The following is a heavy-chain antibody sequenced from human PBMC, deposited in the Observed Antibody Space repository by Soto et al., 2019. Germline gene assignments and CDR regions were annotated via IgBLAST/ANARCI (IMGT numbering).Heavy chain of an antibody. J-gene: IGHJ4*02. Sequence: QVQLVQSTAEVKKPGASVKVSCKASGYSFTSHGISWVRQAPGQGPEWMGRISVYNGNTNYAQKFQGRVSMTTVTSTNTAYMELGSLRSDDTAIYYCARDIRNEYCGGDCALDFWGQGTLVTVSS. CDR2: ISVYNGNT. CDR1: GYSFTSHG. V-gene: IGHV1-18*01. CDR3: ARDIRNEYCGGDCALDF. D-gene: IGHD2-21*02.